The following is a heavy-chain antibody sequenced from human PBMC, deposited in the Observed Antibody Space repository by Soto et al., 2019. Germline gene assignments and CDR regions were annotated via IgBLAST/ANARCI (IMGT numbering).Heavy chain of an antibody. CDR3: AKARKLQGVIKPAPFDY. V-gene: IGHV3-23*01. J-gene: IGHJ4*02. CDR2: ISGSGGST. CDR1: GFTFSSYA. D-gene: IGHD3-16*02. Sequence: PGGSLRLSCAASGFTFSSYAMSWVRQAPGKGLEWVSAISGSGGSTYYADSVKGRFTISRDNSKNTLYLQMNSLRAEDTAVYYCAKARKLQGVIKPAPFDYWDQGTLVTVSS.